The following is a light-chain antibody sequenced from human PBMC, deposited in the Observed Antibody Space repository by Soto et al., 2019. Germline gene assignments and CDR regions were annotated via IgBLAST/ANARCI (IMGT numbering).Light chain of an antibody. CDR3: CSFAGIYTWV. Sequence: QPVLTQPRSVSGSPGQSLTISCTGTSSDLGGYNFVSWYQQHPGKAPKLMIFDVSARPSGVPDRFSGSKSGNTASLTISGLQAEDEADYYCCSFAGIYTWVFGGGTKLTVL. CDR2: DVS. J-gene: IGLJ3*02. CDR1: SSDLGGYNF. V-gene: IGLV2-11*01.